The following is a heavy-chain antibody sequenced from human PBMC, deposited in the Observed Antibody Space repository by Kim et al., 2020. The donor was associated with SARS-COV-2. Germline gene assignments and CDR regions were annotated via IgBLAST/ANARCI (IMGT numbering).Heavy chain of an antibody. D-gene: IGHD6-19*01. CDR3: AKESYPGIAVAPLAFDI. Sequence: GGSLRLSCAASGFTFDDYAMHWVRQAPGKGLEWVSGISWNSGSIGYADSVKGRFTISRDNAKNSLYLQMNSLRAEDTALYYCAKESYPGIAVAPLAFDIWGQGTMVTVSS. CDR2: ISWNSGSI. V-gene: IGHV3-9*01. J-gene: IGHJ3*02. CDR1: GFTFDDYA.